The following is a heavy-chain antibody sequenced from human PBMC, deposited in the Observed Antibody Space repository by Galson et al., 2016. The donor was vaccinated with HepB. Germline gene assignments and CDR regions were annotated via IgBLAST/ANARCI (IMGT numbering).Heavy chain of an antibody. CDR2: IYGSGGGT. V-gene: IGHV1-46*01. CDR3: ARGGYYAYDCNY. D-gene: IGHD3-16*01. CDR1: GYSFTSYN. J-gene: IGHJ4*02. Sequence: SVKVSCKASGYSFTSYNIHWVRQAPGQGLEWMGLIYGSGGGTDYAQKFQGRFTITRDTSTSTVYMELSGLTSDDRAVYYCARGGYYAYDCNYWGQGTPVTVSS.